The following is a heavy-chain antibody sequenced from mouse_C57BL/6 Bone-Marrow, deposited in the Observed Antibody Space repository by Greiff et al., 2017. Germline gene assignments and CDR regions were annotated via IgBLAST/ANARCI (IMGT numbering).Heavy chain of an antibody. D-gene: IGHD4-1*02. CDR2: IYPRSGNT. Sequence: VQLQQPGAELARPGASVKLSCKASGYTFTSYGISWVKQRTGQGLEWIGEIYPRSGNTYYNEKFKGKATLTADKSSSTAYMELRSLTSEDSAVYFCSQLVYYAMDYWGQGTSVTVSS. CDR1: GYTFTSYG. CDR3: SQLVYYAMDY. J-gene: IGHJ4*01. V-gene: IGHV1-81*01.